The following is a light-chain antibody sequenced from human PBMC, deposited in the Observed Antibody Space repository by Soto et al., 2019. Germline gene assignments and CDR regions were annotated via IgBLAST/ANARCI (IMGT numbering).Light chain of an antibody. CDR2: AAS. J-gene: IGKJ4*01. CDR1: QSVRTS. V-gene: IGKV3-11*01. CDR3: QQRSDWPPSLT. Sequence: EIVLTQSPATLSLSPGERATLSCRASQSVRTSLAWYQQKPGQAPRLLIYAASNRATGIPARFSGSGSGTDFTLTISSLEPEDSAVYYSQQRSDWPPSLTFGGGTKVEIK.